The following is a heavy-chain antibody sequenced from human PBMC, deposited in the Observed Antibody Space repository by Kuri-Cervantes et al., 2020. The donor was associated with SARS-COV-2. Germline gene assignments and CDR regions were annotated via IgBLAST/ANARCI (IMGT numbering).Heavy chain of an antibody. Sequence: GESLKISCAASGFTFSSYWMHWARQAPGKGLVWVSRINSDGSSTSYADSVKGRFTISRDNAKNTLYLQMNSLSAEDTAVYYCARDRYDFWSGLGYYYYGMDVWGQGTTVTVSS. CDR3: ARDRYDFWSGLGYYYYGMDV. J-gene: IGHJ6*02. CDR2: INSDGSST. V-gene: IGHV3-74*01. CDR1: GFTFSSYW. D-gene: IGHD3-3*01.